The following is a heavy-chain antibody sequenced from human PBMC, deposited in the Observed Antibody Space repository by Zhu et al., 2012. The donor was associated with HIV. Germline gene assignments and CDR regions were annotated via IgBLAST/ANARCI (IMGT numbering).Heavy chain of an antibody. CDR1: GYSISSSNW. D-gene: IGHD3-9*01. CDR3: ARIREDILTGYYYYYMDV. Sequence: QVQLQESGPGLVKPSDTLSLTCAVSGYSISSSNWWGWIRQPPGKGLEWIAYMSYSGSTYYNVPLKSRVTMSVDTSKNQFSLKLRSVTAVDTAVYYCARIREDILTGYYYYYMDVWGKGPRSPSP. V-gene: IGHV4-28*01. J-gene: IGHJ6*03. CDR2: MSYSGST.